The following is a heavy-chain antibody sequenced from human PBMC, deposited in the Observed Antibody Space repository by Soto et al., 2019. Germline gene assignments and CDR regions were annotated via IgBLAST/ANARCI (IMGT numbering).Heavy chain of an antibody. CDR1: GGSINSGDYH. V-gene: IGHV4-30-4*01. D-gene: IGHD3-10*02. CDR2: IYYSGST. CDR3: ARDSRVPSSGAMDV. J-gene: IGHJ6*02. Sequence: SSETLSLTCTVSGGSINSGDYHWSWIRQSPGKGLEWIGAIYYSGSTYYNPSLKSRIRISVDTSNNQFSLNINSVTAADTAVYYCARDSRVPSSGAMDVWGQGRTVTVS.